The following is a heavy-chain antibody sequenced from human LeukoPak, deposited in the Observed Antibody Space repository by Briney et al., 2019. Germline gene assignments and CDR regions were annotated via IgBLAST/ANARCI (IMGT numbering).Heavy chain of an antibody. Sequence: GASVKVSCKASGYTFTGYYMHWVRQAPGQGLEWMGWTNPNSGGTNYAQKFQGRVTMTRDTSISTAYMELSRLRSDDTAVYYCARGTVRIAARPVGYWGQGTLVTVSS. CDR1: GYTFTGYY. V-gene: IGHV1-2*02. D-gene: IGHD6-6*01. CDR3: ARGTVRIAARPVGY. CDR2: TNPNSGGT. J-gene: IGHJ4*02.